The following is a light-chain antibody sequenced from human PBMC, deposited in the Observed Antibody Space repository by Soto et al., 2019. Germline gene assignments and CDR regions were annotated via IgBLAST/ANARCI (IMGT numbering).Light chain of an antibody. CDR1: QDIRKY. CDR2: DAS. V-gene: IGKV1-33*01. CDR3: QQYDNLPWT. J-gene: IGKJ1*01. Sequence: DIQMTQSPSSLSASVGDRVTITCQASQDIRKYLNWFQVKPGKAPKLLIYDASSLETGVPSRFSGSGSVTDFTFTISSLQPEDIATYYCQQYDNLPWTFGQGTKVEIK.